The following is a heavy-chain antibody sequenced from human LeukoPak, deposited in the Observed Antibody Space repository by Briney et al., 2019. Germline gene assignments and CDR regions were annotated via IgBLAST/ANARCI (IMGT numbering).Heavy chain of an antibody. D-gene: IGHD3-3*01. V-gene: IGHV3-7*01. J-gene: IGHJ4*02. CDR3: ASLYYDFWSEFDY. CDR1: GFTFSSYW. CDR2: IKQDGSEK. Sequence: PGGSLRLSCAASGFTFSSYWMSWVRQAPGKGLEWVANIKQDGSEKYYVDSVKGRFTISRDNAKNSLYLQMNSLRAEDTAVYYCASLYYDFWSEFDYWGQGTLVTVSS.